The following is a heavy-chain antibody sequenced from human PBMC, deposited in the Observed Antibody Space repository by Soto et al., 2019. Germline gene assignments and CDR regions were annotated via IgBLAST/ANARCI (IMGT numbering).Heavy chain of an antibody. CDR3: AGQGFSSGGWGPVDY. J-gene: IGHJ4*02. Sequence: QVQLVESGGGVVQPGRSLRLSCAASGFTFSSYGMHWVRQAPGKGLEWVAVIWYDGGIKYYADSVKGRFTVSRDNSKNTLYLQMNSLETEDTAVYYCAGQGFSSGGWGPVDYWGQGTLVTVSS. CDR1: GFTFSSYG. D-gene: IGHD6-6*01. CDR2: IWYDGGIK. V-gene: IGHV3-33*01.